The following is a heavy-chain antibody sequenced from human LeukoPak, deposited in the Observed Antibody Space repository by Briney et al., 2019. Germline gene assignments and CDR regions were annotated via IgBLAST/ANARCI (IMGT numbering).Heavy chain of an antibody. CDR2: ISGSGGST. V-gene: IGHV3-23*01. D-gene: IGHD2/OR15-2a*01. J-gene: IGHJ4*02. CDR3: AKDGISPTGTHDY. CDR1: GSTFSSYA. Sequence: GGSLRLSCAASGSTFSSYAMSWVRQAPGKGLEWVSAISGSGGSTYYADSVKGRFTISRDNSKDTLYLQMNSLRAEDTAVYYCAKDGISPTGTHDYWGQGTLVTVSS.